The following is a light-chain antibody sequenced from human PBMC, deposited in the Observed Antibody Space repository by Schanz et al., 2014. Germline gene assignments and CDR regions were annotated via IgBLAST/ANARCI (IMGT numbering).Light chain of an antibody. CDR2: DVT. Sequence: QSALTQPASVSGSPGQSITISCTGTSSDVGGYNYVSWYQQHPGKAPKLMIYDVTKRPSGVSDRFSGSKSGNTASLTVSGLQAEDEADYYCSSNGGVNIYVFGTGTKLTVL. CDR1: SSDVGGYNY. V-gene: IGLV2-8*01. J-gene: IGLJ1*01. CDR3: SSNGGVNIYV.